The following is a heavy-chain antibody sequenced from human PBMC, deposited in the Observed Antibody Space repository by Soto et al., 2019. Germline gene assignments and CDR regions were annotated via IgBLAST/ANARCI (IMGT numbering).Heavy chain of an antibody. Sequence: GASVKVSCKASGYTFTSYGISWVRQAPGQGLEWMGWISAYNGNTNYAQKLQGRVTMTTDTSTSTAYMELRSLRSDDTAVYYCARDLRLYNLNHPRYGMDFSGQGPTVTGS. CDR3: ARDLRLYNLNHPRYGMDF. J-gene: IGHJ6*02. CDR2: ISAYNGNT. CDR1: GYTFTSYG. D-gene: IGHD1-20*01. V-gene: IGHV1-18*01.